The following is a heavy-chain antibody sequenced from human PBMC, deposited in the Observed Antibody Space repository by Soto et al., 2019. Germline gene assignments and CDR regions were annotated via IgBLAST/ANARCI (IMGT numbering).Heavy chain of an antibody. Sequence: QVQLVQSGAEVKKPGASVKVSCRASGYTFTTYDIHWVRQANGQGLEWMGWMNPDRGHTKFAQKFQGSVTLTRDTSTNTAYMELTSLKSDDTAVYYCARSTATIDYWGQGTWVNVSS. V-gene: IGHV1-8*01. D-gene: IGHD4-17*01. J-gene: IGHJ4*02. CDR2: MNPDRGHT. CDR3: ARSTATIDY. CDR1: GYTFTTYD.